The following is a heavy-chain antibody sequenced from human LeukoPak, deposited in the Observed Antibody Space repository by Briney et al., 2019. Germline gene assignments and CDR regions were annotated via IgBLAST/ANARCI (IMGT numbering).Heavy chain of an antibody. CDR3: ARHYDSTAYSLDY. J-gene: IGHJ4*02. Sequence: PGGSLRLSCAASGFTFSSYWMTWVRQAPGKGLEWVASIKQDGSQKFCLDSVKGRFTISRDNAKESLFLQMNSLRAEDTAVYYCARHYDSTAYSLDYWGQGTLVTVSS. V-gene: IGHV3-7*01. CDR1: GFTFSSYW. CDR2: IKQDGSQK. D-gene: IGHD3-22*01.